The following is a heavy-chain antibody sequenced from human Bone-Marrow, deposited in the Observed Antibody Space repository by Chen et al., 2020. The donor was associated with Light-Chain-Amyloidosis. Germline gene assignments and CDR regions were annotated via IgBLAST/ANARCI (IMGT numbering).Heavy chain of an antibody. J-gene: IGHJ4*02. D-gene: IGHD5-12*01. Sequence: EVQLEQSGPEVKKPGESLKISWKGPGYTFPNYWIGWVRQMPGKGLEWTGVIYPDDSDARYSPSFEGQVTISADKSITTAYLQWRSLKASDTAMYYCARRRDGYNFDYWGQGTLVTVSS. V-gene: IGHV5-51*01. CDR3: ARRRDGYNFDY. CDR1: GYTFPNYW. CDR2: IYPDDSDA.